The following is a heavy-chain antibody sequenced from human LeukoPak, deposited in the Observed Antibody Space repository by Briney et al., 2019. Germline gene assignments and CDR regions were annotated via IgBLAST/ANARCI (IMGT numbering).Heavy chain of an antibody. Sequence: GGSLRLSCAASGFTFSSYAMSWVRQAPGKGLEWVSVISGSGGSTYYADSVKGRFAISRDNSKNTLYLQMNSLRAEDTAIYYCAKAPPYTKYFDYWGQGTLLTVSS. D-gene: IGHD1-1*01. V-gene: IGHV3-23*01. CDR1: GFTFSSYA. J-gene: IGHJ4*02. CDR3: AKAPPYTKYFDY. CDR2: ISGSGGST.